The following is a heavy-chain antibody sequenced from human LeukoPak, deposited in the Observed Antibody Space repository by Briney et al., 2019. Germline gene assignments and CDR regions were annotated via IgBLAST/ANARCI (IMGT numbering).Heavy chain of an antibody. CDR2: ISSSGSTI. D-gene: IGHD1-26*01. V-gene: IGHV3-48*03. CDR1: GFTLSTYE. Sequence: GGSLRLSCAASGFTLSTYEMNWVRQAPGKGLEWISYISSSGSTIYYGDSVKGRFTISRDSAKNSLYLQMNSLRAEGTAVYYCAKGWDSGPHFGSWGQGTLVTVSS. J-gene: IGHJ4*02. CDR3: AKGWDSGPHFGS.